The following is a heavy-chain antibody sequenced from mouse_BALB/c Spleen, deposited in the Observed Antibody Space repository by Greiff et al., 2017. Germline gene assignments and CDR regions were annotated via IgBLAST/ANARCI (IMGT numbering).Heavy chain of an antibody. CDR3: TGDSYDY. Sequence: EVQLVESGGGLVKPGGSLKLSCAASGFTFSSYTMSWVRQTPEKRLEWVATISSGGSYTYYPDSVKGRFTISRDNAKNTLYLQMSSLKSEDTAMYYCTGDSYDYWGQGTTLTVSS. V-gene: IGHV5-6-4*01. CDR1: GFTFSSYT. J-gene: IGHJ2*01. D-gene: IGHD2-13*01. CDR2: ISSGGSYT.